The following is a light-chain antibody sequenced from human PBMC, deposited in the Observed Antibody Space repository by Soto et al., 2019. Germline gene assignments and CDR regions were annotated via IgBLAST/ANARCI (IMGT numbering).Light chain of an antibody. Sequence: ERVMTQSPATLSVSPGERATLSCRASQSVSSYLAWYQQKGGQAPRLLIYDASSRAPGIPARFSGSGSGTEFTLTISSLQSEDLAVYYCQQYNNWPPTFGRGTRLEI. CDR2: DAS. CDR3: QQYNNWPPT. CDR1: QSVSSY. V-gene: IGKV3D-15*01. J-gene: IGKJ5*01.